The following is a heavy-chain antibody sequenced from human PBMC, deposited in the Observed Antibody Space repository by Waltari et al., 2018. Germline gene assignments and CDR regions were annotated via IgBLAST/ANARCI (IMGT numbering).Heavy chain of an antibody. V-gene: IGHV3-7*01. CDR3: ARARGLDV. J-gene: IGHJ6*02. CDR1: GLTISSNW. CDR2: INEEGSEK. Sequence: EVQLVESGGGLVQPGGSLRLSCAASGLTISSNWMTWVRQAPGKGLDGVANINEEGSEKYYVDSVKGRFTISRDNAKKSLYLQMDTLRVEDTAVYYCARARGLDVWGQGTTVTVSS.